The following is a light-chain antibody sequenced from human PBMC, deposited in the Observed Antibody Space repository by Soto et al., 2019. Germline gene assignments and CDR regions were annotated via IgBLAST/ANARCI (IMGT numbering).Light chain of an antibody. CDR3: QQFNSYPIT. Sequence: DLQLTQSPSFLSASVGDRVTITCRASADISTYLTWYHQKPGKIPKLLITAASTLQSGVPSRFSGSGSGTEFTLTISGLQPEDFATYYCQQFNSYPITCCQGTRLEI. CDR1: ADISTY. CDR2: AAS. J-gene: IGKJ5*01. V-gene: IGKV1-9*01.